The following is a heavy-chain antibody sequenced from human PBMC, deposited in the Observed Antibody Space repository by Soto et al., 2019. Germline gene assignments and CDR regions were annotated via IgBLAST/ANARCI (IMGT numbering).Heavy chain of an antibody. J-gene: IGHJ4*02. CDR3: ARYQDIGLNDY. CDR2: IYYSGST. CDR1: GGSISSYY. V-gene: IGHV4-59*08. Sequence: SETLSLTCTVSGGSISSYYWSWIRQPPGKGLEWIGYIYYSGSTNYNPSLKSRVTISVDTSKNQFSLKLSSVTAADTAVYYCARYQDIGLNDYWGQGTLVTVSS. D-gene: IGHD2-8*01.